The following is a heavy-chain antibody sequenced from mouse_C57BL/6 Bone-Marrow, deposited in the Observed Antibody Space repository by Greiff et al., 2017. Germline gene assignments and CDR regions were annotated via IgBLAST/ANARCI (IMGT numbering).Heavy chain of an antibody. Sequence: VQLQQSGAELVRPGASVKLSCTASGFNIKDDYMHWVKQRPEQGLEWIGWIDPENGDTEYASKFQGKATITADTSSNTAYLQLSSLTSGDTAVYYCTRRWSYWYFDVWGTGTTVTVSS. CDR1: GFNIKDDY. J-gene: IGHJ1*03. CDR3: TRRWSYWYFDV. CDR2: IDPENGDT. V-gene: IGHV14-4*01. D-gene: IGHD2-3*01.